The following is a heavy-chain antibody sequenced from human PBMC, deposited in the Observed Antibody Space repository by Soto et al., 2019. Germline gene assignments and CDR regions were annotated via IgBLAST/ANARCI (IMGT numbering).Heavy chain of an antibody. CDR2: IYHSGST. Sequence: SATLSLTCNVSGGSVRDGSYYWAWLRQPPGKGLEWIGHIYHSGSTIYNPSLKSRVTISIDTSKSQFSLNLKSVTAADTAVYYCALGGYNYGRPFDFWGQGTLVTVSS. CDR1: GGSVRDGSYY. CDR3: ALGGYNYGRPFDF. J-gene: IGHJ4*02. V-gene: IGHV4-61*01. D-gene: IGHD5-18*01.